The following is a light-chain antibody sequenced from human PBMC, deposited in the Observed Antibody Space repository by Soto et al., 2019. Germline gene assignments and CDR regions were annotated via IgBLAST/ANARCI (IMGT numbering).Light chain of an antibody. Sequence: DIQMTQSPSSLSASVGDRVTITCRASQSVGTTLNWYQQKPGKAPKLLIYGASRLQSGVPSRFSGSGSGTHFTLTISSLQPEDFATYHCQQSHIANTFGQETKLEIK. CDR1: QSVGTT. J-gene: IGKJ2*01. V-gene: IGKV1-39*01. CDR3: QQSHIANT. CDR2: GAS.